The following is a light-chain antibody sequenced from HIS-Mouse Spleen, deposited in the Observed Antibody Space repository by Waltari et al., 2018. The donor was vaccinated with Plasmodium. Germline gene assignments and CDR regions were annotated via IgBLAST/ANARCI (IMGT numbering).Light chain of an antibody. CDR2: EGS. CDR1: SSDVGSYNL. CDR3: CSYAGSSTYV. J-gene: IGLJ1*01. Sequence: QSALTQPASVSGSPGPSITISCTGTSSDVGSYNLVSWYQQHPGKAPKLMIYEGSKRPSGVSNRCSGSKSGNTASLTIAGLQAEDEADYYCCSYAGSSTYVVGTGTKVTVL. V-gene: IGLV2-23*01.